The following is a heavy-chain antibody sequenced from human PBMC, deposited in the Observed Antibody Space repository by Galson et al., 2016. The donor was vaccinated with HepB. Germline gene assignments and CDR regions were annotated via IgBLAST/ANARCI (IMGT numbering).Heavy chain of an antibody. D-gene: IGHD2-15*01. CDR2: ISGSGITT. J-gene: IGHJ4*02. V-gene: IGHV3-23*01. CDR1: GFTFSSFG. CDR3: ARLFGGYIDY. Sequence: SLRLSCAGSGFTFSSFGLHWVRQAPGKGLEWVSDISGSGITTYYADSVKGRFTISRDNSKKTVYLQMSSLRAEDTAVYYCARLFGGYIDYWGQGTLVTVPS.